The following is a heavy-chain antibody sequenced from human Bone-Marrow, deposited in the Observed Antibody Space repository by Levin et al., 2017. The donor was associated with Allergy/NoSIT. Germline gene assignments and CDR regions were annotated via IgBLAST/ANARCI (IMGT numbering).Heavy chain of an antibody. D-gene: IGHD6-19*01. Sequence: GASVKVSCQASGYFFSDYYIHWVRQARGQGLEWLGWINPKTGGTNYAQNFQGRVTMDTSFNTAYLDLRSLRPDDTAVYFCAKASQWLMPDYWGQGTMVTVSS. CDR1: GYFFSDYY. CDR2: INPKTGGT. J-gene: IGHJ4*02. CDR3: AKASQWLMPDY. V-gene: IGHV1-2*02.